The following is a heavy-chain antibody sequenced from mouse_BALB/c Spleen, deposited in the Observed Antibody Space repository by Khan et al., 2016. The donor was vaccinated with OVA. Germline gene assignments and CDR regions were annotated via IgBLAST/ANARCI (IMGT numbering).Heavy chain of an antibody. D-gene: IGHD1-3*01. J-gene: IGHJ2*01. CDR3: ARLEDI. Sequence: QVQLKESGPGLVAPSQSLSITCTVSGFSLTSYGVHWVRQPPGKGMEWLGVIWAGGSTNYNSALMSRLSISKDNSKSQVLLKLKSLQTDDTAMYYGARLEDIWGQGTTLTVSS. CDR2: IWAGGST. CDR1: GFSLTSYG. V-gene: IGHV2-9*02.